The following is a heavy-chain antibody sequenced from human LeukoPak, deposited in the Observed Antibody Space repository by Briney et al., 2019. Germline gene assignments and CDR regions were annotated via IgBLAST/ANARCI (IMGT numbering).Heavy chain of an antibody. CDR3: ARTYYDFSSFDY. CDR2: FDPEDGET. V-gene: IGHV1-24*01. Sequence: ASVKVSCKVSGYTLTELSMHWVRRAPGKGLEWMGGFDPEDGETIYAQKFQGRVTMTEDTSTDTAYMELSSLRSEDTAVYYCARTYYDFSSFDYWGQGTLVTVSS. CDR1: GYTLTELS. J-gene: IGHJ4*02. D-gene: IGHD3-3*01.